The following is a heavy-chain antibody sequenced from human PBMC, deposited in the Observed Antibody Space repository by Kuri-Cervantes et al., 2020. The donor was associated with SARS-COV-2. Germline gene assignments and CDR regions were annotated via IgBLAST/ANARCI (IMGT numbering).Heavy chain of an antibody. CDR3: ARGMIAVAGRTYYFDY. V-gene: IGHV1-18*01. D-gene: IGHD6-19*01. CDR1: GYTFTSYG. Sequence: ASVKVSCKPSGYTFTSYGISWVRQAPGQGLEWMGWISANNGYTNYEQHLQDRVTMNTDTSTCTAYMELSRQRSEDTAVYYCARGMIAVAGRTYYFDYWGQGTLVTVSS. J-gene: IGHJ4*02. CDR2: ISANNGYT.